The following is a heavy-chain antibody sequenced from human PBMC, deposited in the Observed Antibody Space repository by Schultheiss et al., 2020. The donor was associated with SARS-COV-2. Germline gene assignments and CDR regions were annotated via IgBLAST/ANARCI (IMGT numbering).Heavy chain of an antibody. J-gene: IGHJ6*02. CDR3: ARSPPKSYCSGGSCSYYYYYYGMDV. V-gene: IGHV4-39*07. CDR2: IYHSGST. CDR1: GGSISSGSYY. D-gene: IGHD2-15*01. Sequence: SQTLSLTCTVSGGSISSGSYYWGWIRQPPGKGLEWIGSIYHSGSTYYNPSLKSRVTISVDTSKNQFSLKLSSVTAADTAVYYCARSPPKSYCSGGSCSYYYYYYGMDVWGQGTTVTVAS.